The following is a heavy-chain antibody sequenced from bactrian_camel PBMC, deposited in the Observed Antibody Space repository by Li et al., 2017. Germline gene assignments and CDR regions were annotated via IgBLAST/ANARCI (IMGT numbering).Heavy chain of an antibody. CDR3: AKASGILVDEYNY. D-gene: IGHD2*01. V-gene: IGHV3S1*01. CDR1: GYTYSNNC. J-gene: IGHJ4*01. CDR2: IDSAGST. Sequence: HVQLVESGGGSVQAGGSLRLSCAASGYTYSNNCMGWIRQAPGKEREFVSAIDSAGSTSYADSVKGRFTISRDNTKQTLYLQLNSLKTEDTAMYYCAKASGILVDEYNYWGQGTRSPSP.